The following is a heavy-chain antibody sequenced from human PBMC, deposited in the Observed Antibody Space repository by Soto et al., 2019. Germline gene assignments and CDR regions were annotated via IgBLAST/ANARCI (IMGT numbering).Heavy chain of an antibody. CDR2: ISYDGSNK. J-gene: IGHJ4*02. Sequence: GGSLRLSCAASGFTFSSYGMHWVRQAPGKGLEWVAVISYDGSNKYYADSVKGRFTISRDNSKNTLYLQMNSLRAEDTAVYYCANPYYGDYFSFDYWGQGTLVTVSS. D-gene: IGHD4-17*01. CDR3: ANPYYGDYFSFDY. CDR1: GFTFSSYG. V-gene: IGHV3-30*18.